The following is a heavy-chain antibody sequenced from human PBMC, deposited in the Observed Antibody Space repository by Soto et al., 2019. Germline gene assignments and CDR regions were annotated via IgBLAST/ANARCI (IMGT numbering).Heavy chain of an antibody. J-gene: IGHJ4*02. CDR3: ARQGYSSSWYVPVSFDY. V-gene: IGHV4-39*01. Sequence: PSETLSLTCAVSGGSISSYYWGWIRQPPGKGLEWIGSIYYSGSTYYNPSLKSRVTISVDTSKNQFSLKLSSVTAADTAVYYCARQGYSSSWYVPVSFDYWGQGTLVTVSS. CDR2: IYYSGST. D-gene: IGHD6-13*01. CDR1: GGSISSYY.